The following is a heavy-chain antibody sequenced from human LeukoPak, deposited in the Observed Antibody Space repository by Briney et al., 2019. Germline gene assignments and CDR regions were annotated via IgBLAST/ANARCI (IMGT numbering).Heavy chain of an antibody. V-gene: IGHV4-34*01. D-gene: IGHD3-10*01. CDR3: ARNVMARGNLGRSAYYYYYYMDV. Sequence: SETLSLTCAVYGGSFSGYYWSWIRQPPGKGLEWIGDINHSGSTNYNPYLKSRVTITAATAKNQFALKLSSVTATDTAVYYCARNVMARGNLGRSAYYYYYYMDVWGKGTTVTAAS. J-gene: IGHJ6*03. CDR1: GGSFSGYY. CDR2: INHSGST.